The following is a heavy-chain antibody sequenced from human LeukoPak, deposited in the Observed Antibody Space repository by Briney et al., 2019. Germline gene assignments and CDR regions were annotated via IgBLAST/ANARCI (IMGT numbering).Heavy chain of an antibody. CDR3: ARWGYGFDI. D-gene: IGHD7-27*01. V-gene: IGHV3-30*04. CDR1: GFTFSSYA. Sequence: GGSLRLSCAASGFTFSSYAMHWIRQAPGKGLEWVAVISYDGSNKYYADSVKGRFTISRDNSKKTLYLQMNSLKAEDTAVYYCARWGYGFDIWGQGTMVTVSS. J-gene: IGHJ3*02. CDR2: ISYDGSNK.